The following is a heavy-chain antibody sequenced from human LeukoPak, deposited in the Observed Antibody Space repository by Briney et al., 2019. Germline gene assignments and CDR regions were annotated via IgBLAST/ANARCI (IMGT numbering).Heavy chain of an antibody. CDR1: GGSVSSGSYY. CDR3: ARGGAPIGYSSGWGNYDYYYYMDV. V-gene: IGHV4-61*02. J-gene: IGHJ6*03. CDR2: IYTSGST. D-gene: IGHD6-19*01. Sequence: PSQTLSLTCTVSGGSVSSGSYYWSWFRQPAGKGLEWIGRIYTSGSTNYNPSLKSRVTISVDTSKNQFSLKLNSVTAADTAVYYCARGGAPIGYSSGWGNYDYYYYMDVWGKGTTVTISS.